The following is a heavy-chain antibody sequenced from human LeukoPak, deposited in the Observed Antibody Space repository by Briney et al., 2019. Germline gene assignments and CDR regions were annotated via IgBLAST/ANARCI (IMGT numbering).Heavy chain of an antibody. J-gene: IGHJ3*02. V-gene: IGHV4-59*01. CDR1: GGSISSYY. CDR3: ASGTTVVNDAFDI. D-gene: IGHD4-23*01. Sequence: SETLSLTCTASGGSISSYYWGWIRQPPGKGLEWIGYIYYSGSTNYNPSLKSRVTISVDTSKNQFSLKLSSVTAADTAVYYCASGTTVVNDAFDIWGQGTMVTVSS. CDR2: IYYSGST.